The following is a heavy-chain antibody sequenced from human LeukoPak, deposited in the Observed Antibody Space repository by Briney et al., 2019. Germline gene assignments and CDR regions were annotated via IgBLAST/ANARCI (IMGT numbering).Heavy chain of an antibody. D-gene: IGHD6-19*01. V-gene: IGHV1-46*01. CDR3: ARSPLRIAVADRKAFDI. CDR1: GYTFTSYY. CDR2: INPSGGST. Sequence: ASVKVSCKASGYTFTSYYMHWVRQAPGQGLEWMGIINPSGGSTSYAQKFQGRVTMTRDTSTSTVYTELSSLRSEDTAVYYCARSPLRIAVADRKAFDIWGQGTMVTVSS. J-gene: IGHJ3*02.